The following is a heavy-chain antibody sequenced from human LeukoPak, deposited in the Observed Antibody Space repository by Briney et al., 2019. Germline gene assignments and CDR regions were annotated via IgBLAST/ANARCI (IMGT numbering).Heavy chain of an antibody. CDR3: ARGIPGYCSSTSCPFDY. CDR2: IYYSGST. V-gene: IGHV4-39*01. Sequence: SETLSLTCTVSGGSISSSSYYWGCIRQPPGKGLECIGRIYYSGSTYYNPSLKSRVTISVDTSKNQFSLKLSSVTAADTAVYYCARGIPGYCSSTSCPFDYWGQGTLVTVSS. D-gene: IGHD2-2*01. J-gene: IGHJ4*02. CDR1: GGSISSSSYY.